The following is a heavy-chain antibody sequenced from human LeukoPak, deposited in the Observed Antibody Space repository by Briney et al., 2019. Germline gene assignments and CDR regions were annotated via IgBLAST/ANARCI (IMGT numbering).Heavy chain of an antibody. CDR1: GGSISSGGFY. CDR3: ARDSVAGTGSLDY. Sequence: PSETLSLTCTVSGGSISSGGFYWSWIRQHPGMSLEWIGYIDYSGSAYYNPSLKSRLTISVDTSKNQFSLKLSSVTAADTAVYYCARDSVAGTGSLDYWGQGTLVTVSS. V-gene: IGHV4-31*03. D-gene: IGHD6-19*01. CDR2: IDYSGSA. J-gene: IGHJ4*02.